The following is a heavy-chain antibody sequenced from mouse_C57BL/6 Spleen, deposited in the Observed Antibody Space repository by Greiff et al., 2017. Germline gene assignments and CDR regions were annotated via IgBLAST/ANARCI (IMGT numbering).Heavy chain of an antibody. D-gene: IGHD2-3*01. J-gene: IGHJ4*01. Sequence: QVQLKESGPGLLQSSQTLSLTCYFSGFSLSTSGMGVSWIRQPSGKGLEWLAHIYWDDDKRYNPSLKSRLTISKDTSRNQVFLKITSVDTADTATYYGARRRIDGYYNYAMGVWGQGTSVTVSS. CDR1: GFSLSTSGMG. CDR3: ARRRIDGYYNYAMGV. V-gene: IGHV8-12*01. CDR2: IYWDDDK.